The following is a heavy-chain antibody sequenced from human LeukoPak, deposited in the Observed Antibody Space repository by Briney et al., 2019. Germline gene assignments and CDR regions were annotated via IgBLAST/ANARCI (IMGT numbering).Heavy chain of an antibody. J-gene: IGHJ4*02. V-gene: IGHV1-2*02. CDR2: INPNSGDT. Sequence: ASVKVSCKASGYTFTGYYMHWVRQAPGQGFEWMGWINPNSGDTNYAQKFQGRVTMTRDTSISTAHMELRRLRSDDPAVYYCARAHPLYCSSTTCLFDYWGQGTLVTVSS. D-gene: IGHD2-2*01. CDR1: GYTFTGYY. CDR3: ARAHPLYCSSTTCLFDY.